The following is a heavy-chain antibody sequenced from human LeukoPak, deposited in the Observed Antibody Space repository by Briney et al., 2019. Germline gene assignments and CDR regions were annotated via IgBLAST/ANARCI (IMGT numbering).Heavy chain of an antibody. CDR2: MNPNSGNT. Sequence: ASVKVSCKASGYTFTSYGISWVRQAPGQGLEWMGWMNPNSGNTGYAQKFQGRVTITRNTSISTAYMELSSLRSEDTAVYYCARGRSKVLLWFGEGDYYMDVWGKGTTVTVSS. D-gene: IGHD3-10*01. CDR3: ARGRSKVLLWFGEGDYYMDV. J-gene: IGHJ6*03. V-gene: IGHV1-8*03. CDR1: GYTFTSYG.